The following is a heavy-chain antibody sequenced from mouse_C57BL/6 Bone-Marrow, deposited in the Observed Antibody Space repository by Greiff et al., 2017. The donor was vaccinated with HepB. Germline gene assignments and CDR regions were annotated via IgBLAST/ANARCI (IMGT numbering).Heavy chain of an antibody. V-gene: IGHV5-17*01. J-gene: IGHJ3*01. CDR2: ISSGSCTI. CDR3: ARPIYYGNPAWFAY. D-gene: IGHD2-1*01. CDR1: GFTFSDYG. Sequence: EVMLVESGGGLVKPGGSLKLSCAASGFTFSDYGMHWVRQAPEKGLEWVAYISSGSCTIYYADTLKGRFTISRDNAKNTLFLQMTSLRSEDTAMYYCARPIYYGNPAWFAYWGQGTLVTVSA.